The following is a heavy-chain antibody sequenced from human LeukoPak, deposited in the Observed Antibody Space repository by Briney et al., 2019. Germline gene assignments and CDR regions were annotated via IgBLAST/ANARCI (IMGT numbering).Heavy chain of an antibody. V-gene: IGHV1-69*13. CDR2: IIPIFGTA. J-gene: IGHJ4*02. Sequence: SVKVSCKASGGTFSSYAISWVRQAPGQGLEWMGGIIPIFGTANYAQEFQGRVTITADESTSTAYMELSSLRSEDTAVYYCASQTVDTAMVFDCWGQGTLVTVSS. D-gene: IGHD5-18*01. CDR3: ASQTVDTAMVFDC. CDR1: GGTFSSYA.